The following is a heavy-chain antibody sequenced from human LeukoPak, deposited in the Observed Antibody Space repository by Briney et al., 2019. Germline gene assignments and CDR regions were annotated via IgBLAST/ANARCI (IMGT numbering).Heavy chain of an antibody. CDR2: IYYSGST. J-gene: IGHJ4*02. CDR3: ARDRVDYGGNYYFDY. V-gene: IGHV4-31*03. D-gene: IGHD4-23*01. CDR1: GGSISSGGYY. Sequence: SETLSLTCTVSGGSISSGGYYWSWIRQHPGKGLEWIGYIYYSGSTYYNPSLKSRVTISVDTSKNQFSLKLSSVTAADMAVYYCARDRVDYGGNYYFDYWGQGTLVTVSS.